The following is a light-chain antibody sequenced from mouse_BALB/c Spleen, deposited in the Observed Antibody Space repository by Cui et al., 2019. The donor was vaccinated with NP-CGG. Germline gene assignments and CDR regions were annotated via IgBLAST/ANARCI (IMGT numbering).Light chain of an antibody. J-gene: IGLJ1*01. V-gene: IGLV1*01. Sequence: QAVVTTESALTTSPGETVTLTCRSSTGTGTTTNYANWVQEKPDHLFTGLIGGTNNRAPGVPARFSGSLIGDKAALTITGAQTEDEAIYFCALLYSNHWVFGGGTKLTVL. CDR2: GTN. CDR1: TGTGTTTNY. CDR3: ALLYSNHWV.